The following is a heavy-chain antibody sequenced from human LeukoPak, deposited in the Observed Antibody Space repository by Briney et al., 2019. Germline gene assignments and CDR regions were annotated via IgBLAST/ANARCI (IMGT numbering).Heavy chain of an antibody. CDR2: IYYSGNT. CDR3: ARLSPYSYDSSGASADYYAMYV. J-gene: IGHJ6*02. V-gene: IGHV4-39*01. D-gene: IGHD3-22*01. Sequence: SETLSLTCTVSGGSMSSTSYYWGWIRQPPGKGLQWIGTIYYSGNTYYTPSLKSRVTMSVDTSKNQFSLRLSSVTAADTAVFYCARLSPYSYDSSGASADYYAMYVWGQGTTVTVSS. CDR1: GGSMSSTSYY.